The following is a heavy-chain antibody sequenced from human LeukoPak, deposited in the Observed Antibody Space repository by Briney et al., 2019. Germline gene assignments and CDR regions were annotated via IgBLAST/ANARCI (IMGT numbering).Heavy chain of an antibody. J-gene: IGHJ4*02. V-gene: IGHV3-23*01. CDR2: ISGSGGST. Sequence: GGSLRLSCAASGFTFSSYAMSWVRQAPGKGLEWVSTISGSGGSTYYADSVKGRFTISRDNSKNTLYLQMNSLRAEDTAIYYCAKSSWSVTPGYFDYWGQGTLVTVSS. D-gene: IGHD4-17*01. CDR1: GFTFSSYA. CDR3: AKSSWSVTPGYFDY.